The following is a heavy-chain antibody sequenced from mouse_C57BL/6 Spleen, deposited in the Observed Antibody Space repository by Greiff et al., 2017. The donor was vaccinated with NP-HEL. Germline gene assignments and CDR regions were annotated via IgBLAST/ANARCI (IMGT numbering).Heavy chain of an antibody. V-gene: IGHV1-81*01. J-gene: IGHJ3*01. D-gene: IGHD2-4*01. CDR1: GYTFTSYG. CDR2: IYPRSGNT. CDR3: AIYDYDAWFAY. Sequence: VQGVESGAELARPGASVKLSCKASGYTFTSYGISWVKQRTGQGLEWIGEIYPRSGNTYYNEKFKGKATLTADKSSSTAYMELRSLTSEDSAVYFCAIYDYDAWFAYWGQGTLVTVSA.